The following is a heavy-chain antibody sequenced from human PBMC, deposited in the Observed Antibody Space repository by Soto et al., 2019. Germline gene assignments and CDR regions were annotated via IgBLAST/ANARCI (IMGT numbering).Heavy chain of an antibody. J-gene: IGHJ5*02. CDR1: GFTFSAYW. V-gene: IGHV3-74*01. Sequence: EVQLVESGGGVVPPGGSLRLSCAASGFTFSAYWMHWVRQAPGKGLMWVSRINGDGRTTSYADSVKGRFTISRENAKNTLYPQMNSRRAEDTAVYYWARAAYGEYWCDPGGQGSLVTVAA. CDR3: ARAAYGEYWCDP. D-gene: IGHD4-17*01. CDR2: INGDGRTT.